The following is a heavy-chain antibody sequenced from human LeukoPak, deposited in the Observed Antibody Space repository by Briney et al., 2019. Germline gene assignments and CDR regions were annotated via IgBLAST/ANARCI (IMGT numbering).Heavy chain of an antibody. Sequence: SETLSLTCTVSGGSISSHYWRWIRQTPGKQLEWIGYIYHTGITNYNPSLKSRVTISMDTSKNQFSLKLSSMTAADTAVYYCARDRGSKTYNDDYFDFWGRGTLVTVSS. CDR3: ARDRGSKTYNDDYFDF. CDR1: GGSISSHY. V-gene: IGHV4-59*11. CDR2: IYHTGIT. J-gene: IGHJ4*02. D-gene: IGHD5-24*01.